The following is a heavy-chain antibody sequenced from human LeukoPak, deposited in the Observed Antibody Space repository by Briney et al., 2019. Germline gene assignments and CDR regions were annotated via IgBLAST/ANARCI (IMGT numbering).Heavy chain of an antibody. V-gene: IGHV3-23*01. J-gene: IGHJ4*02. CDR1: GFIVSDNY. CDR3: AKGNYVWGSYPHYFDY. CDR2: ISGSGGST. Sequence: PGGSLRLSCAASGFIVSDNYVTWVRQAPGKGLEWVSAISGSGGSTYYADSVKGRFTISRDNSKNTLYLQMNSLRAEDTAVYYCAKGNYVWGSYPHYFDYWGQGTLVTVSS. D-gene: IGHD3-16*01.